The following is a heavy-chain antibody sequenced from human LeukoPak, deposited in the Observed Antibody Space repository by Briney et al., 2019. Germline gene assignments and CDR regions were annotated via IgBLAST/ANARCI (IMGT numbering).Heavy chain of an antibody. V-gene: IGHV1-24*01. CDR3: ARVGYCSRGVCYNYDY. CDR1: GYTLTELS. J-gene: IGHJ4*02. D-gene: IGHD2-8*01. Sequence: ASVKVSCKVSGYTLTELSMHWVRQAPGKGLEWMGGFDPEDGETIYAQKFQGRVTMTEDTSTDTAYMELSSLRSEDTAVYYCARVGYCSRGVCYNYDYWGQGTQVTVSS. CDR2: FDPEDGET.